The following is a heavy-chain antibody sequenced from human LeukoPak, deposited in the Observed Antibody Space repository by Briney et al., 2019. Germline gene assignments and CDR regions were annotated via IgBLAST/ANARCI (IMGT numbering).Heavy chain of an antibody. Sequence: ASVKVSCTASGYTFAAHYIHWVRQAPGQGLEWMGWINPNSGGTNYAQKFQGRVTMTRDTSISTAYMELSRLRSDDTAVYYCARDSHAGFRRGYYQFDYWGQGTLVTVSS. V-gene: IGHV1-2*02. D-gene: IGHD3-3*01. CDR1: GYTFAAHY. J-gene: IGHJ4*02. CDR2: INPNSGGT. CDR3: ARDSHAGFRRGYYQFDY.